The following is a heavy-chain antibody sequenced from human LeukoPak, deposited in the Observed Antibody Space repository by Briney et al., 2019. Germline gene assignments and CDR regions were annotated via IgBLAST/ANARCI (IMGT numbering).Heavy chain of an antibody. V-gene: IGHV3-33*01. J-gene: IGHJ4*02. CDR2: IWYDGSNK. D-gene: IGHD6-13*01. CDR1: GFTFSSYG. Sequence: GRSLRLSCAASGFTFSSYGMHWVRQAPGKGLEWVAVIWYDGSNKYYADSVKGRFTISRDNSKNTLYLQMNSLRAEDTAVYYCARERIAAAGEFDYWGQGTLVTVSS. CDR3: ARERIAAAGEFDY.